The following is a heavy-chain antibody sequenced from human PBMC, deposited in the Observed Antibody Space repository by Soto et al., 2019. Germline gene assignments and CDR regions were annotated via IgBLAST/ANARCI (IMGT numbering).Heavy chain of an antibody. CDR1: GFTFSSYA. D-gene: IGHD6-19*01. CDR2: ITSSSSYI. Sequence: GGSLRLSCAASGFTFSSYAMHWVRQAPGKGLEWVSSITSSSSYINYADSVKGRFTISRDNAKTSLYLQMNSLRAEDTAVYYCAREPGVSSGWYVDYWGQGTLVTVSS. CDR3: AREPGVSSGWYVDY. V-gene: IGHV3-21*01. J-gene: IGHJ4*02.